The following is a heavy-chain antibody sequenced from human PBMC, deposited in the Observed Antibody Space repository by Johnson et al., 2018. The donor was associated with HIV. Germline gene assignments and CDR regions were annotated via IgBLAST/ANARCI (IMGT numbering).Heavy chain of an antibody. CDR3: ASSLSSRSHDAFDM. D-gene: IGHD6-13*01. CDR1: GFTFSSYA. V-gene: IGHV3-23*03. Sequence: VQLVESGGCLVQPGGSLRLSCAASGFTFSSYAMSWVRQAPGKGLEWVSVIYSGGSTYYADSVQGRFTISRDNSKNTLYLQMNSLRAEDTAVYYCASSLSSRSHDAFDMWGQGTMVTVSS. CDR2: IYSGGST. J-gene: IGHJ3*02.